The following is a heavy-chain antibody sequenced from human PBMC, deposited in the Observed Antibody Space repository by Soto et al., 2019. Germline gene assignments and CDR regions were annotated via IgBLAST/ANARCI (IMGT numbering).Heavy chain of an antibody. V-gene: IGHV3-23*01. CDR2: IGRTGSTT. CDR3: ARRDPGAYFQH. Sequence: GGSLRLSCEVSGFTFSDYAMSWVRQAPGKGLEWVSSIGRTGSTTYHADSVKGRFTISRDNSENTLYLQMNSLRAEDTAIYYCARRDPGAYFQHWGQGTQVTVSS. CDR1: GFTFSDYA. D-gene: IGHD1-26*01. J-gene: IGHJ1*01.